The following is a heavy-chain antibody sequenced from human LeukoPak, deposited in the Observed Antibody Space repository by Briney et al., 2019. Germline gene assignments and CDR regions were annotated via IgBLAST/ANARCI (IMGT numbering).Heavy chain of an antibody. D-gene: IGHD4-11*01. CDR1: GGTFSSYA. CDR2: IIPIFGTA. CDR3: ARGVPYSNYAHDDYYYYMDV. V-gene: IGHV1-69*05. J-gene: IGHJ6*03. Sequence: VASVKVSYKASGGTFSSYAISWVRQAPGQGLEWMGGIIPIFGTANYAQKFQGRVTITTDESTSTAYMELSSLRSEDTAVYYCARGVPYSNYAHDDYYYYMDVWGKGTTVTVSS.